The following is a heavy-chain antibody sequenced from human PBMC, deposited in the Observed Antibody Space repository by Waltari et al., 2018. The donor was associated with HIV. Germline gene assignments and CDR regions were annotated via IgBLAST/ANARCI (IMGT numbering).Heavy chain of an antibody. CDR1: GGSFSGYY. CDR3: ASRGAPTPVTTDS. CDR2: ISPSRST. V-gene: IGHV4-34*01. D-gene: IGHD4-17*01. J-gene: IGHJ5*01. Sequence: QMQLQQWGAGPLKPSETLSLTCAVQGGSFSGYYWSWIRQPPGKGLEWFGEISPSRSTKYNPSLKSRVTISVDTSKNQFSLRLKSVTAADTAVFYCASRGAPTPVTTDSWGQGTLVIVSS.